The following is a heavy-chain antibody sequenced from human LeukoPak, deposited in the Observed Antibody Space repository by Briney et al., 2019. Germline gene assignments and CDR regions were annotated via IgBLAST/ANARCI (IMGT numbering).Heavy chain of an antibody. V-gene: IGHV4-34*01. J-gene: IGHJ5*02. CDR2: INHSGST. CDR3: ASSSIAVAGGNWFDP. Sequence: SETLSPTCAVYGGSFSGYYWSWIRQPPGKGLEWIGEINHSGSTNYNPSLKSRVTISVDTSKNQFSLRLSSVTAADTAVYYCASSSIAVAGGNWFDPWGQGTLVTVSS. CDR1: GGSFSGYY. D-gene: IGHD6-19*01.